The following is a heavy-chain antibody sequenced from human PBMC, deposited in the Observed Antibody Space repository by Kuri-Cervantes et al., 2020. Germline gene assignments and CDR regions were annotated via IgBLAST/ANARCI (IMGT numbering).Heavy chain of an antibody. V-gene: IGHV4-59*01. CDR3: ARGPGGDYYYYLDV. J-gene: IGHJ6*03. CDR1: GDSISTYY. D-gene: IGHD3-10*01. Sequence: SETLSLTCTVSGDSISTYYWSWIRQSPGKGLEWIGYIYHSGSTYYNPSLKSRVTISVDTSKNQFSLKLSSVTAADTAVYYCARGPGGDYYYYLDVWGKGTTVTVSS. CDR2: IYHSGST.